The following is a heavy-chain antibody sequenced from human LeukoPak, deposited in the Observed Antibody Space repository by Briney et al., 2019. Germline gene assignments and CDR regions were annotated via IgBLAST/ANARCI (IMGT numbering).Heavy chain of an antibody. Sequence: GGSLRLSCAASGFTFSSYALNWVRQAPGKGLEWVSYISSSSSTIYYADSVKGRFTISRDNAKNSLYLQMNSLRDEDTAVYYCRSDYDGAYYFDYWGQGTLVTVSS. CDR2: ISSSSSTI. CDR1: GFTFSSYA. D-gene: IGHD5-12*01. V-gene: IGHV3-48*02. J-gene: IGHJ4*02. CDR3: RSDYDGAYYFDY.